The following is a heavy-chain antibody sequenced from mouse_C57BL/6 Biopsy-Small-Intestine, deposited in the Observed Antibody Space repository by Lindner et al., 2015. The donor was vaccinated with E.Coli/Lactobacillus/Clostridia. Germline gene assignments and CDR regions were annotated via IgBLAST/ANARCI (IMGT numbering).Heavy chain of an antibody. J-gene: IGHJ2*01. CDR3: ARRGSSFDY. Sequence: VQLQESGGGLVKPGGSLKLSCAASGFTFSDYGMHWVRQAPEKGLEWVAYIGSGSSTIYYADTVKGRFTISRDNAKNTLFLQMTSLRSEDTAVYFCARRGSSFDYWGQGTALTVSS. V-gene: IGHV5-17*01. CDR2: IGSGSSTI. D-gene: IGHD1-1*01. CDR1: GFTFSDYG.